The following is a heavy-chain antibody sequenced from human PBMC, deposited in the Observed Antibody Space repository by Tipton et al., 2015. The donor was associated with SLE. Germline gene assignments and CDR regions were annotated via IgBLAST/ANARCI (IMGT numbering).Heavy chain of an antibody. J-gene: IGHJ4*02. Sequence: SLRLSCAASGFRFDDYAMHWVRQPPGKGLEWVSGINWNSGSMGYANSVNGRFTLSRDNFRNSVYLQMSSLTPEDTALYYCAKDRVDFGDYAAGNFDSWGQGILVVVSS. CDR2: INWNSGSM. CDR3: AKDRVDFGDYAAGNFDS. D-gene: IGHD4-17*01. V-gene: IGHV3-9*01. CDR1: GFRFDDYA.